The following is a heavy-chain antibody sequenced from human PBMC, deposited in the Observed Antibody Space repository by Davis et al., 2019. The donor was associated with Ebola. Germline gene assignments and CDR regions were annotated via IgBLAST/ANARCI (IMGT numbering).Heavy chain of an antibody. D-gene: IGHD6-6*01. Sequence: GGSLRLSCAASGFTFSSYGMHWVRQAPGKGLEWVAVIWYDGSNKYYADSVKGRFTISRDNSKNTLYLQMNSLRAEDTAVYYCARGGIAARYYYYYGMDVWGQGTTVTVSS. CDR2: IWYDGSNK. J-gene: IGHJ6*02. V-gene: IGHV3-33*01. CDR1: GFTFSSYG. CDR3: ARGGIAARYYYYYGMDV.